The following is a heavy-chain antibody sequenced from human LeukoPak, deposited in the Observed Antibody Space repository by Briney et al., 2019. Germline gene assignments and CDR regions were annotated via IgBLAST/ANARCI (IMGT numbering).Heavy chain of an antibody. CDR2: ISSASGSI. V-gene: IGHV3-11*04. CDR3: ARDHDSSGSFDY. J-gene: IGHJ4*02. D-gene: IGHD3-22*01. Sequence: PGGSLRLSCAASGFTFSDYYMSWIRQAPGKGLEWVSYISSASGSIYYADSVKGRFTISRDNAKNSLFLQMNSLRAEDTAVYYCARDHDSSGSFDYWGQGTLVTVSS. CDR1: GFTFSDYY.